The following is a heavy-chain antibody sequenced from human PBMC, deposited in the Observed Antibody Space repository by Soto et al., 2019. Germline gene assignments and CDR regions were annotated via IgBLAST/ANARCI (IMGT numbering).Heavy chain of an antibody. CDR1: GGTFSSYT. CDR2: IIPILGIA. V-gene: IGHV1-69*02. Sequence: QVQLVHSGAEVKKPGSSVKVSCKASGGTFSSYTISWVRQAPGQGLEWMGRIIPILGIANYAQKFQGRVTITADKSTSTAYMELSSLRSEDTAVYYCARNYYGSGKEADYWGQGTLVTVSS. J-gene: IGHJ4*02. CDR3: ARNYYGSGKEADY. D-gene: IGHD3-10*01.